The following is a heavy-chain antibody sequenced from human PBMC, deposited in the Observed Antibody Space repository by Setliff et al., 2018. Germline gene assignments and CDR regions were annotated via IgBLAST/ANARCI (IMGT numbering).Heavy chain of an antibody. CDR1: GFTFSDYY. CDR3: TTGGQKGGYYYGMDV. D-gene: IGHD3-16*01. J-gene: IGHJ6*02. CDR2: IKSKTDGGTT. Sequence: GGSLRLSCAVSGFTFSDYYMSWIRQAPGKGLEWVGRIKSKTDGGTTDYAAPVKGRFTIPRDDSKNTLYLQMNSLKTEDTAVYYCTTGGQKGGYYYGMDVWGQGTTVTVSS. V-gene: IGHV3-15*01.